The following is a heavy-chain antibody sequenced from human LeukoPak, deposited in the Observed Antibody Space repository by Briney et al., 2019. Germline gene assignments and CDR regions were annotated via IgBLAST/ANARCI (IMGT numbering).Heavy chain of an antibody. CDR2: FDPEDGET. CDR3: ARDSRSYGRRTGFDP. Sequence: ASVKVSCKVSGYTLTELSMHWVRQAPGKGLEWMGGFDPEDGETIYAQKLQGRVTMTEDTSTDTAYMELSSLRSEDTAVYYCARDSRSYGRRTGFDPWGQGTLVTVSS. CDR1: GYTLTELS. J-gene: IGHJ5*02. D-gene: IGHD5-18*01. V-gene: IGHV1-24*01.